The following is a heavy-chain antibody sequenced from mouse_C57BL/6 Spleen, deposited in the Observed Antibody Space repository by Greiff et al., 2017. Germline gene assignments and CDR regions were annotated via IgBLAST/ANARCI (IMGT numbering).Heavy chain of an antibody. D-gene: IGHD1-1*01. CDR1: GYTFTDYN. CDR3: ARGATTVASDY. Sequence: VHVKQSGPELVKPGASVKMSCKASGYTFTDYNMHWVKQSHGKSLEWIGYINPNNGGTSYNQKFKGKATLTVNKSSSTAYMELRSLTSEDSAVYYCARGATTVASDYWGQGTTLTVSS. CDR2: INPNNGGT. V-gene: IGHV1-22*01. J-gene: IGHJ2*01.